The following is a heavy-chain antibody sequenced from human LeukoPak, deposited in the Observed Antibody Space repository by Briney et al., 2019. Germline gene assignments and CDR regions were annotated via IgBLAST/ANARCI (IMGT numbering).Heavy chain of an antibody. CDR3: ARDLGAKEQQLPPVGAFDI. CDR2: IIPIFGTA. CDR1: GGTFSSYA. V-gene: IGHV1-69*05. D-gene: IGHD6-13*01. Sequence: ASVKVSCKASGGTFSSYAISWVRQAPGQGLEWMGGIIPIFGTANYAQKFQGRVTITTDESTSTAYMELSSLRSEDTAVYYCARDLGAKEQQLPPVGAFDIWGQGTMVTVSS. J-gene: IGHJ3*02.